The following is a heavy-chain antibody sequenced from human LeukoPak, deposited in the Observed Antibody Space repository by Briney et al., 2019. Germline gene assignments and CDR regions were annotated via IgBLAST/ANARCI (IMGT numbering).Heavy chain of an antibody. CDR2: ISHSGGT. J-gene: IGHJ3*02. CDR3: ARGNSGYDYAFDI. D-gene: IGHD5-12*01. Sequence: SETLSLTCSVSGGSISSYSWSHYWSWIAQPPGKGLEWIGYISHSGGTNYNPSLKSRVTISLDTSKNQFSLRVSSVTSADTAVYYCARGNSGYDYAFDIWGQGTMVTVSS. CDR1: GGSISSYS. V-gene: IGHV4-59*01.